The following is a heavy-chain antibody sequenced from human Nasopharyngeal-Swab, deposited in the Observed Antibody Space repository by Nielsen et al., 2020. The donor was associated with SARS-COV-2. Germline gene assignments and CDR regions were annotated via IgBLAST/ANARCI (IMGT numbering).Heavy chain of an antibody. CDR2: ISYDGSNK. V-gene: IGHV3-30-3*01. CDR3: ASSPLDSSGYYYGLDY. Sequence: GESLKISCAASGFTFSSYAMHWVRQAPGKGLECVAVISYDGSNKYYADSVKGRLTISRDNSKNTLSLLMNSLRAEDTAVYYCASSPLDSSGYYYGLDYWGQGTLVTVSS. J-gene: IGHJ4*02. CDR1: GFTFSSYA. D-gene: IGHD3-22*01.